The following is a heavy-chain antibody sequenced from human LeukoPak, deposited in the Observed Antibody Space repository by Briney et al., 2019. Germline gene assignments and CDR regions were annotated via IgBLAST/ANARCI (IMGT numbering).Heavy chain of an antibody. Sequence: GGSLRLSCAASGFTFSSYAMHWVRQAPGKGLEWVAVISYDGSNKYYADSVKGRFTISRDNSKNTLYLQMNSLRAEDTAVYYCARDRNSSSRRNDAFDIWGRGTMVTVSS. J-gene: IGHJ3*02. CDR1: GFTFSSYA. V-gene: IGHV3-30*07. D-gene: IGHD6-6*01. CDR2: ISYDGSNK. CDR3: ARDRNSSSRRNDAFDI.